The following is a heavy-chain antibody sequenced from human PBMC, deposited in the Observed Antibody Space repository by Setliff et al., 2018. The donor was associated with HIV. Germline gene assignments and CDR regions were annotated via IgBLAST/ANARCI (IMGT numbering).Heavy chain of an antibody. V-gene: IGHV4-31*03. CDR2: IFHSGDT. D-gene: IGHD6-6*01. Sequence: NPSETLSLTCSVSGVSVGSGDYYWHWIRQHPEKALEWIGYIFHSGDTYYNPSLKSRISMSVDTSKNQFPLELTSLTAADTAVYYCATRPRIAARPFDYWGQGMLVTVS. CDR1: GVSVGSGDYY. CDR3: ATRPRIAARPFDY. J-gene: IGHJ4*02.